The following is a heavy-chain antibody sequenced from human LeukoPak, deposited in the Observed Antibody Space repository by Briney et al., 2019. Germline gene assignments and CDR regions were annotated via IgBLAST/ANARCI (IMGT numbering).Heavy chain of an antibody. CDR2: IWNDGSKQ. D-gene: IGHD6-19*01. CDR3: VRAWYSGGWFGMDV. CDR1: GFTFTTYG. V-gene: IGHV3-33*01. Sequence: PGGSLRLSCAASGFTFTTYGMHWVRQAPGKGLEGVAIIWNDGSKQYYADSVKGRFTISRDNSKNMVYLKMNDLRAEDTAVYHSVRAWYSGGWFGMDVWGQGTTVTVSS. J-gene: IGHJ6*02.